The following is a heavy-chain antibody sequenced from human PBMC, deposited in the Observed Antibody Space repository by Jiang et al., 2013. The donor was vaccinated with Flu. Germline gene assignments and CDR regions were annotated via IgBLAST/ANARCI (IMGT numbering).Heavy chain of an antibody. V-gene: IGHV4-39*01. Sequence: TCTVSGGSISSSSYYWGWIRQPPGKGLEWIGSIYYSGSTYYNPSLKSRVTISVDTSKNQFSLKLSSVTAADTAVYYCASQLGTLVGATDSDYWGQGTLVTVSS. J-gene: IGHJ4*02. CDR2: IYYSGST. D-gene: IGHD1-26*01. CDR3: ASQLGTLVGATDSDY. CDR1: GGSISSSSYY.